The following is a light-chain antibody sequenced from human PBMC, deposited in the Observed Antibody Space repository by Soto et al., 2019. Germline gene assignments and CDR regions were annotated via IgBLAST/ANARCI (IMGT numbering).Light chain of an antibody. CDR1: SSDVGTYNL. Sequence: QAGLTQPACVSFSPGQSITISCTGTSSDVGTYNLVSLYQQHPGKAPKLMIYEVINRPSGVSNRFSGSKSGNTASLTISGLQAEDEADYYCSSYTTTTLAVFGTGPKVTVL. J-gene: IGLJ1*01. V-gene: IGLV2-14*02. CDR2: EVI. CDR3: SSYTTTTLAV.